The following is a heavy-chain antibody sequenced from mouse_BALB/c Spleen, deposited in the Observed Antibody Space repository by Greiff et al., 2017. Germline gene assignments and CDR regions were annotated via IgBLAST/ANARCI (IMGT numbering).Heavy chain of an antibody. CDR1: GFNIKDTY. CDR3: ARDYYGNYFDY. J-gene: IGHJ3*01. D-gene: IGHD2-1*01. V-gene: IGHV14-3*02. CDR2: IDPANGNT. Sequence: VQLKESGAELVKPGASVKLSCTASGFNIKDTYMHWVKQRPEQGLEWIGRIDPANGNTKYDPKFQGKATITADTSSNTAYLQLSSLTSEDTAVYYCARDYYGNYFDYWGQGTLVTVSA.